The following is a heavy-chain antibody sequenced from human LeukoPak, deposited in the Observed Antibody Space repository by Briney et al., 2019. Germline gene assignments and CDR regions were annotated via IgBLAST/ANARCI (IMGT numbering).Heavy chain of an antibody. V-gene: IGHV3-9*03. CDR1: GFTFDDYA. CDR2: SSWNSGSI. Sequence: CKSLRLSCAASGFTFDDYAMHWVRQAPGEGLEWFSGSSWNSGSIGYADSVKGRSTISRDNAKNSLYLQMNRLRAEDMALYYCAKALGQVVPDAHDAFDIWGQGTMVTVSS. D-gene: IGHD2-2*01. CDR3: AKALGQVVPDAHDAFDI. J-gene: IGHJ3*02.